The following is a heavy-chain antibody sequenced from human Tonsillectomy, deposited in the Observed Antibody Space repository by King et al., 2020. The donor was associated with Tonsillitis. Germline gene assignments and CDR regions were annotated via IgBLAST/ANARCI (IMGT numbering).Heavy chain of an antibody. CDR1: GYRFSTSW. Sequence: VQLVESGAEVKKPGESLKISCKGFGYRFSTSWIAWVRQMPGKGLEWMGTIYPGDSDTRYSPSFQGQVTISADKSIETASLQWSSLKASDTAMYYCARHKYSSSSSLDSWGQGTLVTVSS. CDR3: ARHKYSSSSSLDS. D-gene: IGHD6-6*01. CDR2: IYPGDSDT. J-gene: IGHJ4*02. V-gene: IGHV5-51*01.